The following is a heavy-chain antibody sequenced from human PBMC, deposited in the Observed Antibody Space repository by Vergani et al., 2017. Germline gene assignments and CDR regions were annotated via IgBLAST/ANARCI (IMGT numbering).Heavy chain of an antibody. CDR1: GFTFSSYA. CDR3: AKGVLCSCTXCYEGRGYYYGMGV. CDR2: ISGSGGNT. J-gene: IGHJ6*02. D-gene: IGHD2-2*01. Sequence: VQLVESGGGVVQPGTSLTLSCAASGFTFSSYAMSWVRQVPGKGLEWVSGISGSGGNTYYANSVKGRFTISRDNSKNTLYLQMNSLRADGTAVYYCAKGVLCSCTXCYEGRGYYYGMGVWGQGTTVTFSS. V-gene: IGHV3-23*04.